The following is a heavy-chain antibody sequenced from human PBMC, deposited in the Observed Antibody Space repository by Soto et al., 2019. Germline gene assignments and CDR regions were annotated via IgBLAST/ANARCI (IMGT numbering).Heavy chain of an antibody. Sequence: QVQLQQWGAGLLKPSETLSLTCAVYGGSFSGYYWSWIRQPPGKGLEWIGEINHSGSTNYNPSLKSRVTISVDTSKNQFSLKLSSVTAADTAVYYCARVQIQLWLVDYWGQGTLVTVSS. D-gene: IGHD5-18*01. J-gene: IGHJ4*02. CDR1: GGSFSGYY. V-gene: IGHV4-34*01. CDR2: INHSGST. CDR3: ARVQIQLWLVDY.